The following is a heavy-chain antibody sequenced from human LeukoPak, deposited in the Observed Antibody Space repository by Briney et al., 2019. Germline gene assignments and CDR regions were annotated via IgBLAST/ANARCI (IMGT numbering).Heavy chain of an antibody. CDR1: GYTVTGYY. D-gene: IGHD5-18*01. CDR2: INPNSGGT. CDR3: ARDRQWIQLWLRWFDP. V-gene: IGHV1-2*02. Sequence: ASVKVSCKASGYTVTGYYMHWVRPAPGQELEWRGWINPNSGGTNYEQKFQGRVTMTRDPSISTAYMELSRLRSDDTAVYYCARDRQWIQLWLRWFDPWGQGTLVTVSS. J-gene: IGHJ5*02.